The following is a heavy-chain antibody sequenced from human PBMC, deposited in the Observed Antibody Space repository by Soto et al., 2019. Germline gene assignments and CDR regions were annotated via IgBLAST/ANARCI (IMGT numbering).Heavy chain of an antibody. CDR3: ASSDPVVPAAIGGNYYYYGMDV. V-gene: IGHV4-34*01. J-gene: IGHJ6*02. CDR2: INHSGST. Sequence: PSETLSLTCAVYGGSFSGYYWSWIRQPPGKGLEWIGEINHSGSTNYNPSLKSRVTISVDTSKNQFSLKLSSVTAADTAVYYCASSDPVVPAAIGGNYYYYGMDVWGQGTTVTVSS. D-gene: IGHD2-2*01. CDR1: GGSFSGYY.